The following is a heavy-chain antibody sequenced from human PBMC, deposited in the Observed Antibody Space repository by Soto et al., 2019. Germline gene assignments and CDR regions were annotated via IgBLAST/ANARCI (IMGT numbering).Heavy chain of an antibody. Sequence: QVQLVQSEPEVKKPGASVKVSCKTFGYTFYTYGISWVRQAPGQGLEWMGWINVYNGNTNYAQNVQGRVTLTTDTSTTTADMELRSLRSDDTAVYFCARGGYYGSGSYYIYFDFWGQGTLVTVSS. CDR1: GYTFYTYG. CDR3: ARGGYYGSGSYYIYFDF. J-gene: IGHJ4*02. D-gene: IGHD3-10*01. V-gene: IGHV1-18*01. CDR2: INVYNGNT.